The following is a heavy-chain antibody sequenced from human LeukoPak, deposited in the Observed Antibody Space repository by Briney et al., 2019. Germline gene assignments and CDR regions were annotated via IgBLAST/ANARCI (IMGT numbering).Heavy chain of an antibody. Sequence: GRSLRLSCAASGFTFSSYAMHWVRQAPGKGLEWVAVIWYDGSNKYYADSVKGRFTISRDNSKNTLYLQMNSLRAEDTAVYYCARDFYGGGYSYGSYYYYGMDVWGKGTTVTVSS. CDR1: GFTFSSYA. D-gene: IGHD5-18*01. J-gene: IGHJ6*04. CDR3: ARDFYGGGYSYGSYYYYGMDV. V-gene: IGHV3-33*08. CDR2: IWYDGSNK.